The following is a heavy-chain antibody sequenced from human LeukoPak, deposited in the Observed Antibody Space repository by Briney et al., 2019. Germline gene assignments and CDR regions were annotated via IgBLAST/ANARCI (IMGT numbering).Heavy chain of an antibody. J-gene: IGHJ4*02. CDR3: ARGPLRGYSYGHFDY. D-gene: IGHD5-18*01. CDR2: ISYDGSNK. Sequence: GGSLRLSCVASGFTFSSYAMHWVRQAPGKGLEWVAVISYDGSNKYYADSVKGRFTISRDDSKNTLYLQMNSLRAEDTAVYYCARGPLRGYSYGHFDYWGQGTLVTVSS. V-gene: IGHV3-30-3*01. CDR1: GFTFSSYA.